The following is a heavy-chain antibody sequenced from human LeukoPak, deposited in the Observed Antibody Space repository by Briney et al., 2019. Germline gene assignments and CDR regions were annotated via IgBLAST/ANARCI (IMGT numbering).Heavy chain of an antibody. CDR2: ISAYNGNT. CDR3: ATGGLYDILAVYYAPYGMDV. Sequence: ASVTLSCTASGYTFTSYGISWVRQAPGQGLERMGWISAYNGNTNYAQKLQGRVTMTTDTSTSTAYMELRSLRSDDTAVYYCATGGLYDILAVYYAPYGMDVWGQGTTVTVSS. CDR1: GYTFTSYG. J-gene: IGHJ6*02. V-gene: IGHV1-18*01. D-gene: IGHD3-9*01.